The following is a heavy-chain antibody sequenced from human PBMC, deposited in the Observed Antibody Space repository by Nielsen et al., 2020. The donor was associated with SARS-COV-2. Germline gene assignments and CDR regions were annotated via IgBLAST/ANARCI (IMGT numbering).Heavy chain of an antibody. CDR2: IYFSGKT. CDR3: ARRTFHYHGMDV. V-gene: IGHV4-59*08. Sequence: SETLSLTCIVSGGSISSYYWGWIRQPPGKGLEWIGDIYFSGKTYYAPSLKSRVTISVVTSQNQVSLKLRSVSAADTAVYYCARRTFHYHGMDVWGQGTSVTSP. J-gene: IGHJ6*02. CDR1: GGSISSYY.